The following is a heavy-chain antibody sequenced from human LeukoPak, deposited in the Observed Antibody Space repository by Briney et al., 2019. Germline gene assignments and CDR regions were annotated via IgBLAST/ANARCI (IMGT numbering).Heavy chain of an antibody. V-gene: IGHV3-30*02. CDR3: GKDARRVRDIGVVFGRGRDYMDV. Sequence: GVSLTLSCVACGFTFSSIGMVWVPPAPGKGREGVTFTRYDGTIKEYADSGKVPFTIYRDNTKTSLYLRMLSPRGEDTAVYYRGKDARRVRDIGVVFGRGRDYMDVWGKGTTATISS. J-gene: IGHJ6*03. D-gene: IGHD2-15*01. CDR1: GFTFSSIG. CDR2: TRYDGTIK.